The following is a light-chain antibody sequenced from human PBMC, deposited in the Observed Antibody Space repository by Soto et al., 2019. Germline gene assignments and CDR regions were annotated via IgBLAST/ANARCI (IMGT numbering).Light chain of an antibody. V-gene: IGKV3-20*01. CDR2: GAS. CDR3: QRYGGSPYT. CDR1: QSVRSNY. Sequence: EIVLTQSPGTLSLSPGERATLSCRASQSVRSNYLAWYQQKPGQAPRLLIYGASSRATGIPDRFSGTGSGPHFTLTISRLEPEDVALYHGQRYGGSPYTGGQGTKLEIK. J-gene: IGKJ2*01.